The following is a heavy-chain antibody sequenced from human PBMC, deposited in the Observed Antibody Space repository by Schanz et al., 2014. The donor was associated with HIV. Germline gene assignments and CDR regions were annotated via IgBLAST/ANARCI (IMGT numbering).Heavy chain of an antibody. Sequence: QVQLVQSGPEVRKPGASVKVSCKASGYTFMDYYMHWVRQAPGQGLEWMGWINPNSGGTNYAQKFQGRVTMTRDTSISTAYMELSRLRSDDTAVYYCARGRYFDWLSFGGGSSVYGLDVWGQGTTVTVSS. D-gene: IGHD3-9*01. CDR1: GYTFMDYY. J-gene: IGHJ6*02. CDR3: ARGRYFDWLSFGGGSSVYGLDV. V-gene: IGHV1-2*02. CDR2: INPNSGGT.